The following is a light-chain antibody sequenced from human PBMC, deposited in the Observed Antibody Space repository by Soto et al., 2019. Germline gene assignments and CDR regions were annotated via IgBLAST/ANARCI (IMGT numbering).Light chain of an antibody. CDR3: QQYGSSKYS. Sequence: DIQMTQSPSTLSASVGDRVTITCRASQGINTWLAWYQQKPGKAPKLLIYKSSTLESGVPSRFSGSGSGTEFTLTISSLQPDDVAAYYCQQYGSSKYSFGPGTRLEIK. CDR1: QGINTW. J-gene: IGKJ2*01. CDR2: KSS. V-gene: IGKV1-5*03.